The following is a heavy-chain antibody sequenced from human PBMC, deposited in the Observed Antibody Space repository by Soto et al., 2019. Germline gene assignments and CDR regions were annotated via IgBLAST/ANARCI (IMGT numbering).Heavy chain of an antibody. CDR1: GGSISSYY. Sequence: SETLSLTCTVSGGSISSYYWSWIRQPPGKGLEWIGDIYYSGSTNYNPSLKSRVTISVDTSKNQFSLKLSSVTAADTAVYYCARDPTYLSSGWTRGAFDIWGQGTMVT. J-gene: IGHJ3*02. D-gene: IGHD6-19*01. CDR2: IYYSGST. CDR3: ARDPTYLSSGWTRGAFDI. V-gene: IGHV4-59*12.